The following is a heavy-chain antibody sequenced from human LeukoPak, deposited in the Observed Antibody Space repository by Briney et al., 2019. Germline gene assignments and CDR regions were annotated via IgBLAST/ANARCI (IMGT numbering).Heavy chain of an antibody. CDR2: MYDIGST. J-gene: IGHJ4*02. CDR3: ARATDYYDTSGYYYVEGYYFDY. CDR1: GGSISSYH. Sequence: PSETLSLTCSVSGGSISSYHWSWIRQPPGKGLEWIGYMYDIGSTNYNPSLKSRVTISVDTSKNQFSLKLSSVTAADTAVYYCARATDYYDTSGYYYVEGYYFDYWGQGTLVTVSS. V-gene: IGHV4-59*01. D-gene: IGHD3-22*01.